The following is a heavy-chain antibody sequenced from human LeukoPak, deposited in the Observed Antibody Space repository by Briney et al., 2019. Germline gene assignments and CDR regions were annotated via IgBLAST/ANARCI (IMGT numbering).Heavy chain of an antibody. CDR1: GFTFSSYS. J-gene: IGHJ4*02. Sequence: GGSLTLSCADSGFTFSSYSMNWVRQAPGKGLEWVSSISTSGDYIYYADSVKGRFTMSRDNAKNPLYLQMDSLRAEDTAVYYCARDLVLSRSVGASEKVDYWGQGTLVTVSS. CDR2: ISTSGDYI. CDR3: ARDLVLSRSVGASEKVDY. V-gene: IGHV3-21*01. D-gene: IGHD1-26*01.